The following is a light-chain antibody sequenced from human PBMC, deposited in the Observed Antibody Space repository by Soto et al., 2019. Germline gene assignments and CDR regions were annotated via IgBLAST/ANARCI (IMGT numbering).Light chain of an antibody. Sequence: DIQMTQSPYTLSAYVGDTVTITCRASQRMSGWLAWHQQKPGKAPKLLIYDVSALKRGVPPRFSGSGSGTEFTLTIISLQPDDFASYYRKQYDRFLVTIGQGTKVDI. CDR1: QRMSGW. CDR2: DVS. CDR3: KQYDRFLVT. V-gene: IGKV1-5*01. J-gene: IGKJ1*01.